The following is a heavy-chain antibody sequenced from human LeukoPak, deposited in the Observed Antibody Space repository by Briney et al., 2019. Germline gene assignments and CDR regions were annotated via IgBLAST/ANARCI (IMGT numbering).Heavy chain of an antibody. Sequence: SETLSLTCAVYGGSFSGYYWSWIRQPPGKWLEWIGSIYYSGSTYYNPSLKSRVTISVDTSKNQFSLKLSSVTAADTAVYYCARDGPFTYYDFWSGYLWTKGTWDYWGQGTLVTVSS. J-gene: IGHJ4*02. V-gene: IGHV4-34*01. CDR3: ARDGPFTYYDFWSGYLWTKGTWDY. D-gene: IGHD3-3*01. CDR2: IYYSGST. CDR1: GGSFSGYY.